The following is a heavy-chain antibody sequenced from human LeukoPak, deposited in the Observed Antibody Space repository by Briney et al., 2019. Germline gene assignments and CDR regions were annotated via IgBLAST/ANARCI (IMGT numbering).Heavy chain of an antibody. J-gene: IGHJ2*01. Sequence: PGGSLRLSCAASGFTFSSYWMSWVRQAPGKGLEWVANIKQDGSEKYYVDSVKGRFTISRDNAKNSLYLQMNSLRAEDTAVYYCASPGGYSYGLSWYFDLWGRGTLVTVSS. CDR1: GFTFSSYW. V-gene: IGHV3-7*01. CDR3: ASPGGYSYGLSWYFDL. D-gene: IGHD5-18*01. CDR2: IKQDGSEK.